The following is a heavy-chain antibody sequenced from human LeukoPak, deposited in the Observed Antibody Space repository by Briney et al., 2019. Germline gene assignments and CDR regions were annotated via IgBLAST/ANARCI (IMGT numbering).Heavy chain of an antibody. CDR3: ARVAKHFRGGLSFYYMDV. CDR2: IYNSGIT. CDR1: GGSISSGNYY. D-gene: IGHD3-10*01. J-gene: IGHJ6*03. Sequence: QPSQTLSLTCTVSGGSISSGNYYWSWIRQPAGKGLEYIGRIYNSGITNYNPSLKSRVTISLDTSKNQFSLKVISVTAADTAVYYCARVAKHFRGGLSFYYMDVWGKGTTVTISS. V-gene: IGHV4-61*02.